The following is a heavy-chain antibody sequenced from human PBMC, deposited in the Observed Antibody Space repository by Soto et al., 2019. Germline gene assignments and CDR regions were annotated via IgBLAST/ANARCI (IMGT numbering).Heavy chain of an antibody. D-gene: IGHD4-17*01. J-gene: IGHJ4*02. CDR3: AGDDYGEHFDY. CDR2: IYYSGST. Sequence: PSETLSLTCTVSGGSISSYYWSWIRQPPGKGLEWIGYIYYSGSTNYNPSLKSRVTISVDTSKNQFSLKLSSVTAADTAVYYCAGDDYGEHFDYWGQGTLVTGSS. CDR1: GGSISSYY. V-gene: IGHV4-59*01.